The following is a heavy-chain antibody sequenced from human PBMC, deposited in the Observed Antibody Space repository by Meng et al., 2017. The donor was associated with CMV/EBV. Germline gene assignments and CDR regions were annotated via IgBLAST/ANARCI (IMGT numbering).Heavy chain of an antibody. CDR1: GFTFSSYA. Sequence: GGSLRLSCAASGFTFSSYAMSWVRQAPGKGLEWVSGINWNGGSTGYADSVKGRFTISRDNAKNSLYLQMNSLRAEDTALYYCARGVGNIVVVPAATYGMDVWGQGTTVTVSS. D-gene: IGHD2-2*01. CDR2: INWNGGST. V-gene: IGHV3-20*04. J-gene: IGHJ6*02. CDR3: ARGVGNIVVVPAATYGMDV.